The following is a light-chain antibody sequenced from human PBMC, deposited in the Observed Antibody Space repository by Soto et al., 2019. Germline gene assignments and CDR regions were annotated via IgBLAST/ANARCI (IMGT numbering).Light chain of an antibody. V-gene: IGLV2-14*03. CDR3: SSFTSINTLV. J-gene: IGLJ2*01. CDR2: DVT. CDR1: TSDVGGYNY. Sequence: QSALTQPASVSGSPGQSITISCTGTTSDVGGYNYVSWYQQHPGKAPKLIIYDVTNRPSGISNRFSASKSDNTASLTISGLQPEDGADYYCSSFTSINTLVFGGGTKVTVL.